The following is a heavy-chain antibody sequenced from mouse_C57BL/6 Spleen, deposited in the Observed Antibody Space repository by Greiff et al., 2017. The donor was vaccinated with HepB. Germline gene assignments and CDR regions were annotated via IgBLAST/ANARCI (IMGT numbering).Heavy chain of an antibody. CDR3: ARIDDPAWFAY. J-gene: IGHJ3*01. CDR1: GFTFTDYY. Sequence: EVNVVESGGGLVQPGGSLSLSCAASGFTFTDYYMSWVRQPPGKALEWLGFIRNKANGYTTEYSASVKGRFTISRDNSQSILYLQMNALRAEDSATYYCARIDDPAWFAYWGQGTLVTVSA. V-gene: IGHV7-3*01. CDR2: IRNKANGYTT.